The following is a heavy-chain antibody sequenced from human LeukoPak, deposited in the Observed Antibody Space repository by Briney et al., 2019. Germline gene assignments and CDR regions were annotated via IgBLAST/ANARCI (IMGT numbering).Heavy chain of an antibody. Sequence: PSETLSLTCTVSGGSISSYYWSWIRQPAGKGLEWIGRIYTSGSTNYNPSLKSRVTMSVDTSKNQFSLKLSSVTAADTAVYYCARQVTMVRGVIMPFDYWGQGTLVTVSS. J-gene: IGHJ4*02. V-gene: IGHV4-4*07. CDR2: IYTSGST. D-gene: IGHD3-10*01. CDR1: GGSISSYY. CDR3: ARQVTMVRGVIMPFDY.